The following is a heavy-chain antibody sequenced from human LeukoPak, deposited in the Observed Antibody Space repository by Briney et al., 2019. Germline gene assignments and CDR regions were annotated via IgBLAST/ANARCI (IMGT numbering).Heavy chain of an antibody. CDR3: ARDYGEYYFDY. V-gene: IGHV4-39*07. CDR1: GGSISSDSYY. CDR2: IYYTGST. D-gene: IGHD4-17*01. J-gene: IGHJ4*02. Sequence: PSETLSLTCTVSGGSISSDSYYWGWIRQPPGKGLEWIGSIYYTGSTGYNPSLKSRVTISIGTSKNQFSLKLTSVTAADTAVYYCARDYGEYYFDYWGQGTLVTVSS.